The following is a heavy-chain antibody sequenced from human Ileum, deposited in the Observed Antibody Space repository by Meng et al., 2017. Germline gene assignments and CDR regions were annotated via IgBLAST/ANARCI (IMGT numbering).Heavy chain of an antibody. D-gene: IGHD6-19*01. CDR2: INHSGST. Sequence: QGQLQQWGAGLLKPSETLSLPCAVYGGSLRGYYWSWIRQPPGKGLEWIGEINHSGSTNYNPSLKSRVTISVDTSKNQFSLKLSSVTAADTAVYYCARTSGWFYYWGQGTLVTVSS. V-gene: IGHV4-34*01. CDR3: ARTSGWFYY. CDR1: GGSLRGYY. J-gene: IGHJ4*02.